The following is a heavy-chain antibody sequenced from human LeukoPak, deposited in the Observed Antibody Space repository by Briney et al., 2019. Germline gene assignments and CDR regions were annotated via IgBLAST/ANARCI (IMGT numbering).Heavy chain of an antibody. CDR2: IKQDGSEK. Sequence: QSGGSLRLSCAASGFTFSSYWMSWVRQAPGKGLEWVANIKQDGSEKYYVDSVKGRFTISRDNAKNSLYLQMNSLRAEDTAVYYCAGHAVVVVPAAIRRRVAWGDVWGKGTTVTVSS. V-gene: IGHV3-7*01. D-gene: IGHD2-2*02. CDR3: AGHAVVVVPAAIRRRVAWGDV. CDR1: GFTFSSYW. J-gene: IGHJ6*04.